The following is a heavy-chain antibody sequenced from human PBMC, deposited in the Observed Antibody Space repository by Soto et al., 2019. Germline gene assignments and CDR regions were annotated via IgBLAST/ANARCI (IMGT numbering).Heavy chain of an antibody. CDR2: INPNSGGT. D-gene: IGHD2-21*01. CDR3: ARANSIRPYYYNMDV. Sequence: ASVNVSCKASGFTFTAYYIHWVRQARGQGPEWLGWINPNSGGTSYSQKFRARITLTRDTSISTAYMEMISLISDDTAVFYCARANSIRPYYYNMDVWGQGTAVTVSS. CDR1: GFTFTAYY. J-gene: IGHJ6*02. V-gene: IGHV1-2*02.